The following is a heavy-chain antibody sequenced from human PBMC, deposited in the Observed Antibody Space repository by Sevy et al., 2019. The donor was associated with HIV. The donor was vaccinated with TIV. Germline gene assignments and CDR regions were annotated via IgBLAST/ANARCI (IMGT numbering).Heavy chain of an antibody. CDR2: ISYDGNNK. J-gene: IGHJ6*02. CDR1: GFTFSSYA. CDR3: ARDGSSGGLFLKDYYYFGMDV. V-gene: IGHV3-30*03. Sequence: GGSLRLSCAASGFTFSSYAMHWVRQAPGKGLEWVAVISYDGNNKYADSVKGRFTISRDNSKNTLYLQMNSLRAEDTAGYYCARDGSSGGLFLKDYYYFGMDVWGQGTTVTVSS. D-gene: IGHD3-16*01.